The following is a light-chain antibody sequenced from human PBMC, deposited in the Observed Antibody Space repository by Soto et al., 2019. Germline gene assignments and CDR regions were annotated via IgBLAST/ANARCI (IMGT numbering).Light chain of an antibody. J-gene: IGKJ1*01. CDR3: QQYGSSSWT. CDR2: GAS. Sequence: EIVLTQSPGTLSLSPGERATLSCRASQSVSSSYLAWYQQKLGQAPRLLIYGASSRATGIPDRFSGSGSGTDFTLTISRLEPEDFAVYYCQQYGSSSWTFGQGTMVEIK. CDR1: QSVSSSY. V-gene: IGKV3-20*01.